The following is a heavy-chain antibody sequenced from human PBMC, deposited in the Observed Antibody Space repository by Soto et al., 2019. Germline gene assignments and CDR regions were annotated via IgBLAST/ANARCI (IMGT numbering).Heavy chain of an antibody. J-gene: IGHJ4*02. CDR3: ARAAAAGLFDY. CDR2: ISYDGSNK. Sequence: PGGSLRLSCAASGFTFSSYAMHWVRQAPGKGLEWVAVISYDGSNKYYADSVKGRFTISRDNSKNTLYLQMNSLRAEDTAVYYCARAAAAGLFDYWGQGTLVTVSS. CDR1: GFTFSSYA. D-gene: IGHD6-13*01. V-gene: IGHV3-30-3*01.